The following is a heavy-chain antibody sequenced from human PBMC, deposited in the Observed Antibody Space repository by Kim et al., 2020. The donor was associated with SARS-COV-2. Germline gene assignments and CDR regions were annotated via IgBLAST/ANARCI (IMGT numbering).Heavy chain of an antibody. J-gene: IGHJ3*02. CDR3: AREPGSSWAFDI. V-gene: IGHV4-31*03. Sequence: SETLSLTCTVSGGSISSGGYYWSWIRQHPGKGLEWIGYIYYSGSTYYNPSLKSRVTISVDTSKNQFSLKLSSVTAADTAVYYCAREPGSSWAFDIWGQGTMVTVSS. CDR2: IYYSGST. CDR1: GGSISSGGYY.